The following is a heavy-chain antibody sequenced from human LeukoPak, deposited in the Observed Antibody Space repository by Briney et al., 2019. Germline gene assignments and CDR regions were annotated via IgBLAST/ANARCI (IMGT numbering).Heavy chain of an antibody. CDR1: GGSISSYY. V-gene: IGHV4-59*01. Sequence: PSETLSLTCTVSGGSISSYYWSWIRQPPGKGLAWIGYIYYSGSTNYNPSLKSRVTISVDTSKNQFSLKLSSVTAADTAVYYCARDSIADYWGQGTLVTVSS. CDR3: ARDSIADY. D-gene: IGHD3-3*02. J-gene: IGHJ4*02. CDR2: IYYSGST.